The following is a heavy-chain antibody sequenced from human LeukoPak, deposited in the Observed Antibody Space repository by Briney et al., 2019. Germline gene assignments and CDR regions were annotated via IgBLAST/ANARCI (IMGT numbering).Heavy chain of an antibody. CDR1: VFPFSRYS. J-gene: IGHJ4*02. D-gene: IGHD5-18*01. V-gene: IGHV3-48*04. CDR2: ITGSGDTI. CDR3: ASGLTAMLTAEGGFDY. Sequence: GGSLRLSCTTSVFPFSRYSMNWVRQAPGKGLEWVSYITGSGDTIYYADSVKGRFTISRDNRKNSLYLQMNSLRVEDTAVYFCASGLTAMLTAEGGFDYWGQGTLVTVSS.